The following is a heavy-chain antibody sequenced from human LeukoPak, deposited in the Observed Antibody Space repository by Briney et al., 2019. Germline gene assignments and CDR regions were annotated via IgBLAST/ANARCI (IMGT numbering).Heavy chain of an antibody. V-gene: IGHV1-46*01. D-gene: IGHD3-3*01. CDR2: INPSGGST. CDR3: ARVEWYYDFWSGYYRGDYFDY. J-gene: IGHJ4*02. Sequence: ASVKVSCKASGYTFTSYYMHWVRQAPGQGLEWMGIINPSGGSTSYAQKFQGRVTMTRDTSTSTVYMELSSLRSEDTAVYYCARVEWYYDFWSGYYRGDYFDYWGQGTLVTVSS. CDR1: GYTFTSYY.